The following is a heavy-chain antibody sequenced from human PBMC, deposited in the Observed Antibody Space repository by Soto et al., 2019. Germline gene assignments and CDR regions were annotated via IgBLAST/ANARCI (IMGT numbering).Heavy chain of an antibody. CDR3: AKDRCYYDSSGYVNAFDM. CDR1: GFTFSSYA. D-gene: IGHD3-22*01. Sequence: GGSLRLPCAPSGFTFSSYAMSRVRQAPRKRLEWVSAISASGGSIYYADSVKGWFTISRDNSNNTLYLLMLRLRAEDMDLYSCAKDRCYYDSSGYVNAFDMWGQGTMV. CDR2: ISASGGSI. J-gene: IGHJ3*02. V-gene: IGHV3-23*01.